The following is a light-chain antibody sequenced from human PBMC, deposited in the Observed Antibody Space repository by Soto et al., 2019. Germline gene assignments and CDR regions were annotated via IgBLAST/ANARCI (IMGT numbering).Light chain of an antibody. Sequence: QSALTQPASVSGSPGQSITISCSGTNSDIGAYDYVSWYQQHPGKPPKLIIYNVNNRPSGVSFCFSGSKSANTASLTISGLQTEDEADYYCLSHTTRRIYVFGPGTKLTVL. CDR3: LSHTTRRIYV. CDR2: NVN. J-gene: IGLJ1*01. CDR1: NSDIGAYDY. V-gene: IGLV2-14*03.